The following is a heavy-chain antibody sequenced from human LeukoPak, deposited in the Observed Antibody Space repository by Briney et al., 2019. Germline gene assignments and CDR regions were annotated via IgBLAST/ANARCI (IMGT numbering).Heavy chain of an antibody. D-gene: IGHD2-2*01. Sequence: SETLSLTCAVYGGSFSGYYWSWIRQPPGKGLEWIGGINHSGSTNYNPSLKSRVTISVDTSKNQFSLKLSSVTAADTAVYYCARRRYCSSTSCSRYYFDYWGQGTLVTVSS. CDR2: INHSGST. V-gene: IGHV4-34*01. CDR1: GGSFSGYY. CDR3: ARRRYCSSTSCSRYYFDY. J-gene: IGHJ4*02.